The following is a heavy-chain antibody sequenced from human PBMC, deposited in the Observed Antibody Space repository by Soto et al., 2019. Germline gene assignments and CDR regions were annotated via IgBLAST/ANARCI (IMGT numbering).Heavy chain of an antibody. D-gene: IGHD5-12*01. V-gene: IGHV1-18*01. CDR3: TREFSGYDSGYNWFDP. Sequence: QVPLVQSGAEVKKPGASVKVSCKASGYTFTTYGISWVRQAPGQGLEWMGWISAYNGNTNYAQKLQGRVTMTTDTSTSTAYMELRSLRSDDTAVYYCTREFSGYDSGYNWFDPWGQGTLVTVSS. J-gene: IGHJ5*02. CDR1: GYTFTTYG. CDR2: ISAYNGNT.